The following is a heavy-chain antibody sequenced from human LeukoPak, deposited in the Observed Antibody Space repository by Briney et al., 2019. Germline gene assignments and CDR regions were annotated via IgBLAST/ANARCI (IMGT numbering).Heavy chain of an antibody. CDR2: INPSGGST. D-gene: IGHD6-25*01. V-gene: IGHV1-46*01. CDR3: AKRKRGRIAASGDHYFDY. J-gene: IGHJ4*02. Sequence: ASVKVSCKASGGTFSSYAISWVRQAPGQGLEWMGIINPSGGSTSYAQKFQGRVTMTRDTSTSTVYMELSSLRSEDTAVYYCAKRKRGRIAASGDHYFDYWGQGTLVTVSS. CDR1: GGTFSSYA.